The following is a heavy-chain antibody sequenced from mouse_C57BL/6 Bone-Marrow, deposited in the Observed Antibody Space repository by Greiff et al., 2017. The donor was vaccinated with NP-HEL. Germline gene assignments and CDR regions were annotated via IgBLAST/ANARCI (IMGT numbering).Heavy chain of an antibody. J-gene: IGHJ4*01. CDR3: AMTYGSSYAYYAMDY. CDR2: INPYNGDT. V-gene: IGHV1-20*01. CDR1: GYSFTGYF. Sequence: VQLQQSGPELVKPGDSVKISCKASGYSFTGYFMNWVMQSHGKSLEWIGRINPYNGDTFYNQKFKGKATLTVDKSSSTAHMELRSLTSEDSAVYYCAMTYGSSYAYYAMDYWGQGTSVTVSS. D-gene: IGHD1-1*01.